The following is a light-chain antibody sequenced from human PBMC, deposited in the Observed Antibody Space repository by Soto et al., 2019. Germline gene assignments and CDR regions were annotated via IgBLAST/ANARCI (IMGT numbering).Light chain of an antibody. V-gene: IGLV2-14*03. Sequence: QSVLKQPASVSGSPGQSITISCTGTSSDVGGYNYVSWYQQHPGKAPKLMIYDVNDRPSGVSHRFSGSKSGNTASLSISGLQPEDEADYYCSSYTSSTTDVFGTGTKVTVL. CDR1: SSDVGGYNY. J-gene: IGLJ1*01. CDR3: SSYTSSTTDV. CDR2: DVN.